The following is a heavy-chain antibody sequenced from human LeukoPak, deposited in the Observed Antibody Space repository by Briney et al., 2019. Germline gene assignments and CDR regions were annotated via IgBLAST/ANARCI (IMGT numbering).Heavy chain of an antibody. CDR1: GGSISNYY. V-gene: IGHV4-4*07. CDR2: IYTSGSS. J-gene: IGHJ4*02. D-gene: IGHD3/OR15-3a*01. Sequence: SETLSLTCTVSGGSISNYYWSWIRQPAGKGLEWIGRIYTSGSSNYNPSLKSRVTMSVDTSKNQFSLKLSSVTAADTAVYYCASITEDWENNYWGQGTLVTVSS. CDR3: ASITEDWENNY.